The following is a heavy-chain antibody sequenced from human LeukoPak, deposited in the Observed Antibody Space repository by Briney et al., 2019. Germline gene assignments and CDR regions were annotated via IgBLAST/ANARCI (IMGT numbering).Heavy chain of an antibody. Sequence: GGSLRLSCAASGFTFSSSAMSWVRQAPGKGLEWVADINPDGSQKYSVDSMKGRFTISRDNAKNSLFLQMNSLRAEDTAVYYCVRQMIRFWFDPWGQGTLVTVSS. J-gene: IGHJ5*02. CDR1: GFTFSSSA. D-gene: IGHD3-16*01. CDR2: INPDGSQK. CDR3: VRQMIRFWFDP. V-gene: IGHV3-7*01.